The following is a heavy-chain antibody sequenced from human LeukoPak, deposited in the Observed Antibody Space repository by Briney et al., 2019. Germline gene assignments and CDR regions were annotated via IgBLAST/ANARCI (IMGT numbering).Heavy chain of an antibody. CDR1: GFTFSKYG. Sequence: GGSLRLSCAASGFTFSKYGMSWVRQAPGKGLEWVSGISGSGGRTYYADSVKGRFTISRDNSKNTLYLQMSSLRAEDTAVYYCAKGLRAVDGYSNYFEYWGQGTLVTVSS. CDR2: ISGSGGRT. D-gene: IGHD5-24*01. V-gene: IGHV3-23*01. CDR3: AKGLRAVDGYSNYFEY. J-gene: IGHJ4*02.